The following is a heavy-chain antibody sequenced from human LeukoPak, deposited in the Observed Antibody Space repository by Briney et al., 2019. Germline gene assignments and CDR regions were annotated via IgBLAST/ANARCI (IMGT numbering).Heavy chain of an antibody. J-gene: IGHJ6*02. CDR3: AREGGDYGDYVDYYYGMDV. D-gene: IGHD4-17*01. V-gene: IGHV1-8*01. CDR2: MNPNSGNT. CDR1: GYTFTSYD. Sequence: ASVKVSCKASGYTFTSYDINWVRQATGQGLEWMGWMNPNSGNTGYAQKFQGRVTMTRNTSISTAYMELSSLRSEDTAVYYCAREGGDYGDYVDYYYGMDVWGQGTTVTVSS.